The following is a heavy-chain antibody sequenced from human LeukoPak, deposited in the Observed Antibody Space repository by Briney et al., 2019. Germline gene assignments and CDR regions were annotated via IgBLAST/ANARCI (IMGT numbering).Heavy chain of an antibody. D-gene: IGHD5-18*01. J-gene: IGHJ4*02. CDR3: ARVGYGPPFEY. CDR1: GFTFRSHA. Sequence: PGGSLRLSCVGSGFTFRSHAMSWVRQAPEKGLEFVSGIYENGGTTYYADSVKGRFSISRDNAKNSLYLQMSSLRDEDTAVYYCARVGYGPPFEYWGQGTLVTVSS. CDR2: IYENGGTT. V-gene: IGHV3-23*01.